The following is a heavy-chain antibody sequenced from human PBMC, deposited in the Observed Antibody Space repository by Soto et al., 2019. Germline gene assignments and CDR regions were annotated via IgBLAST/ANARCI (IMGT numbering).Heavy chain of an antibody. CDR2: IRSKANSYAT. CDR3: TRCNQYSSHGMDV. Sequence: PGGSLRLSCAASGFTFSGSAMHWVRQASGKGLEWVGRIRSKANSYATAYAASVKGRFTISRDDSKNTAYLQMNSLKTEDTAVYYCTRCNQYSSHGMDVWGQGTTVTVSS. V-gene: IGHV3-73*01. D-gene: IGHD6-19*01. CDR1: GFTFSGSA. J-gene: IGHJ6*02.